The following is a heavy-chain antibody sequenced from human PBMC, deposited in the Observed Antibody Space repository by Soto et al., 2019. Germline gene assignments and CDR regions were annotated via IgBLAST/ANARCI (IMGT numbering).Heavy chain of an antibody. CDR2: INHSGST. CDR1: GGSFSGYY. V-gene: IGHV4-34*01. CDR3: ARGGWYSYGSVYFDY. D-gene: IGHD5-18*01. J-gene: IGHJ4*02. Sequence: SETLSLTCAVYGGSFSGYYWIWIRQPPGKGLEWIGEINHSGSTNYNPSLKSRVTISVDTSKNQFSLKLSSVTAADTAVYYCARGGWYSYGSVYFDYWGQGTLVTVSS.